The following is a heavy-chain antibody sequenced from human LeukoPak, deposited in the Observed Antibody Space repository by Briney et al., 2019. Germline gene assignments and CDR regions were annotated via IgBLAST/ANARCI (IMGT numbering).Heavy chain of an antibody. CDR2: ISYDGSNK. V-gene: IGHV3-30-3*01. J-gene: IGHJ6*02. CDR3: ARDTAAGPYYYYGMDV. CDR1: GFTFSSYA. D-gene: IGHD6-13*01. Sequence: GRSLRLSCAASGFTFSSYAMHWVRQAPGKGLEWVAVISYDGSNKYYADSVKGRFTISRDNSKNTLYLQMNSLRAEDTAVYYCARDTAAGPYYYYGMDVWGQGTTVTVSS.